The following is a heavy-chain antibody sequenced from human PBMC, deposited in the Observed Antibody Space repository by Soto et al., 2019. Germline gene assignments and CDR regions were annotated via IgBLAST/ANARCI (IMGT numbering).Heavy chain of an antibody. CDR3: ARDKDRLQLGGNYYYILDV. D-gene: IGHD2-2*01. Sequence: QVQLDQSGAEVKKPGSSVKLSCKASGGTFSNSAISWVRQAPGQGLEWMGGIMPIFRTPDYAQKFQARVTVTADESTSTAYMELSGLKPDDTAVYYCARDKDRLQLGGNYYYILDVWGQGTTVTVSS. J-gene: IGHJ6*02. CDR2: IMPIFRTP. CDR1: GGTFSNSA. V-gene: IGHV1-69*12.